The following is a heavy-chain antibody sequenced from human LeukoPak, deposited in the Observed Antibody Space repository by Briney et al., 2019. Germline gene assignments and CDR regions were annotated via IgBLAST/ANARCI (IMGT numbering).Heavy chain of an antibody. CDR2: ISAYNGNT. Sequence: ASVKLSCTASGYTFSSTGISWVRQAPGQGLEWMGWISAYNGNTNYAQKLQGRVTMTTDTSTSTAYMELRRLRSDDTAVYYCSRDFLGYCSSASCYAGRVFDRWGQGTLVTVSS. CDR3: SRDFLGYCSSASCYAGRVFDR. J-gene: IGHJ1*01. CDR1: GYTFSSTG. D-gene: IGHD2-2*01. V-gene: IGHV1-18*04.